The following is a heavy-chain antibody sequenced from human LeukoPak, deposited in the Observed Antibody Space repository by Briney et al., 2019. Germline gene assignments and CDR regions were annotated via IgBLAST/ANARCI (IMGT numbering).Heavy chain of an antibody. D-gene: IGHD3-3*01. V-gene: IGHV3-11*01. J-gene: IGHJ4*02. Sequence: GGSLRLSCAASGFTFSDYYMSWIRQAPGKGLEWVSYISSSGSTIYYADSVKGRFTISRDNAKNSLYLQMNSLRAEDTAVYYCARAPPNFRVVIIPSPGAYWGQGTLITVSP. CDR3: ARAPPNFRVVIIPSPGAY. CDR2: ISSSGSTI. CDR1: GFTFSDYY.